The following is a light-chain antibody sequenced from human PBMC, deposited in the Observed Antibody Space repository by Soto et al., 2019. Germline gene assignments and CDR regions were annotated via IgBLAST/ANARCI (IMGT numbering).Light chain of an antibody. V-gene: IGLV2-23*01. J-gene: IGLJ2*01. CDR1: SSDVGNYNL. Sequence: QSVLTQPASVSGSPGQSITISCTGTSSDVGNYNLVSWYQQHPGKAPKLMIYEGSKRPSGVSNRFSGSKSGNTASLTISGLQAEDEADYYCSSYVGSSTVLFGGGTKLTVL. CDR2: EGS. CDR3: SSYVGSSTVL.